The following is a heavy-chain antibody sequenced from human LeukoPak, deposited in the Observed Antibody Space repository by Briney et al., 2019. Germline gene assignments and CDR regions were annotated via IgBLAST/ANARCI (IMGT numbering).Heavy chain of an antibody. J-gene: IGHJ4*02. D-gene: IGHD1-26*01. CDR3: ARDVRYSGSYYLDY. Sequence: PGGSLRLSCGASGFTFSSYAMHWVRQAPGKGLEYVSAISSNGGSTYYANSVKGRFTISRDNSKNTLYLQIGSLRAEDMAVYYCARDVRYSGSYYLDYWGQGTLVTVSS. V-gene: IGHV3-64*01. CDR1: GFTFSSYA. CDR2: ISSNGGST.